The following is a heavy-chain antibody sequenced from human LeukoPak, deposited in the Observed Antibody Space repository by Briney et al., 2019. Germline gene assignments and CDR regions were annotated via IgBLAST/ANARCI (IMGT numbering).Heavy chain of an antibody. D-gene: IGHD6-13*01. J-gene: IGHJ6*03. Sequence: ASVKVSCKASGYTFTSYGISWVRQAPGQGLEWMGWISGYNGNTKYAQKLQGRVTMTTDTSTSTAYMELRSLRSDDTAVYYCARGWSSSSWYYYYYYMDVWGKGTTVTVSS. CDR1: GYTFTSYG. V-gene: IGHV1-18*01. CDR2: ISGYNGNT. CDR3: ARGWSSSSWYYYYYYMDV.